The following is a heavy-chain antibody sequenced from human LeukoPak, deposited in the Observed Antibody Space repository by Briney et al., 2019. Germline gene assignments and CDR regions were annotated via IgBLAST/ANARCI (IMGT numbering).Heavy chain of an antibody. CDR3: TRDLNSGWSC. Sequence: GGSLRLSCAASGFTVSSNYMSWVRQAPGKGLEWVSVIYSGGTTNYADSVKGRFTISRDNSKNTLFLQMNSLRAEDTAVYYCTRDLNSGWSCWGQGTLVTVSS. CDR1: GFTVSSNY. V-gene: IGHV3-53*01. CDR2: IYSGGTT. J-gene: IGHJ4*02. D-gene: IGHD2-15*01.